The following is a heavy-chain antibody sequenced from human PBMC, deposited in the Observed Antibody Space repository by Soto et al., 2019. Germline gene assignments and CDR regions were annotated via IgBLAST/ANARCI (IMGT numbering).Heavy chain of an antibody. J-gene: IGHJ5*02. D-gene: IGHD2-2*01. Sequence: ASVKVSCKASGYTFTSYYMHWVRQAPGKGLEWMGRIDPNGGRTSYAQKFQGRVTMTEDTSTDTVYMELSSLRSEDTAVYYCETGIKIVVSPFDPWGQGTLVTVSS. CDR2: IDPNGGRT. V-gene: IGHV1-46*01. CDR1: GYTFTSYY. CDR3: ETGIKIVVSPFDP.